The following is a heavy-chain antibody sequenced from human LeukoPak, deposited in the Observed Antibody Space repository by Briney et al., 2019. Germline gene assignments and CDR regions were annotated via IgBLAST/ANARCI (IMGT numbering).Heavy chain of an antibody. D-gene: IGHD1-26*01. V-gene: IGHV3-23*01. CDR1: GFTFSSYA. CDR2: VSGSGAHT. CDR3: AKDGGTYPYFLDV. Sequence: GGSLRLSCAASGFTFSSYAMTWVRQALGKGLQWVSAVSGSGAHTYYADSVKGRFTISRDNSRDTLYLQMNSLRAEDTAIYICAKDGGTYPYFLDVWDKGTTVIVSS. J-gene: IGHJ6*03.